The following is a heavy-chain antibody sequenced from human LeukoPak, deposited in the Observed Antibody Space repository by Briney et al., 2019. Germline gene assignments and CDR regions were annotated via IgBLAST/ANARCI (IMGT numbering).Heavy chain of an antibody. CDR1: GFTFSSYS. J-gene: IGHJ4*02. V-gene: IGHV3-21*01. Sequence: GGSLRLSCAASGFTFSSYSMNWVRQAPGKGLEWVSSISSSSSYIYYADSVKGRFTISRDNAKNSLYLQMNSLRADDTAVYYCARGGSVDYYYDSRDYWGQGALVTVSS. D-gene: IGHD3-22*01. CDR2: ISSSSSYI. CDR3: ARGGSVDYYYDSRDY.